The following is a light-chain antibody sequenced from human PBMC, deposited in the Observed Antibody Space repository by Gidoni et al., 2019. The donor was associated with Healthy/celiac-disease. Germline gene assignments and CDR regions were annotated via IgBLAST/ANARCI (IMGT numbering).Light chain of an antibody. CDR2: GNN. Sequence: QSVLTQPPSVSGAPGQRVTISCSGSSSNIGAGYDVHWYQQLPGTAPKLLIYGNNNRPSGGPDRFSGSKSATSASLAITGLQAEDEAVYHCQSYDSTLSGSVFGGGTKLTVL. CDR1: SSNIGAGYD. J-gene: IGLJ3*02. V-gene: IGLV1-40*01. CDR3: QSYDSTLSGSV.